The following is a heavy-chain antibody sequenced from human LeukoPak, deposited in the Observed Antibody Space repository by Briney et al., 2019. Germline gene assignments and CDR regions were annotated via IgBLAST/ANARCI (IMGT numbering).Heavy chain of an antibody. D-gene: IGHD6-6*01. J-gene: IGHJ4*02. CDR2: IWYDGSNK. Sequence: GGSLRLSCAASGFTFSSYGMHWVRQAPGKGLEWVAVIWYDGSNKYYADSVKGRFTISRDNSKNTLYLQMNSLRAEDTAVYYCAREYSSSSGRSFDYWGQGTLVTVSS. CDR1: GFTFSSYG. V-gene: IGHV3-33*01. CDR3: AREYSSSSGRSFDY.